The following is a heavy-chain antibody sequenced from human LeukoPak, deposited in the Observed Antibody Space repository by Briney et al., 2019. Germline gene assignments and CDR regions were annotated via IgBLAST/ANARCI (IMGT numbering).Heavy chain of an antibody. CDR3: ARDRNTVTTYYGMDV. CDR2: INDSGRT. J-gene: IGHJ6*02. D-gene: IGHD4-17*01. Sequence: SETLSLTCTVSGGSISRYYWSWIRQPPGKGLVWIGYINDSGRTKYNPSLKSRVTISLDTSKNQFSLRLTSVTAADTAVYYCARDRNTVTTYYGMDVWGQGTTVIVSS. CDR1: GGSISRYY. V-gene: IGHV4-59*01.